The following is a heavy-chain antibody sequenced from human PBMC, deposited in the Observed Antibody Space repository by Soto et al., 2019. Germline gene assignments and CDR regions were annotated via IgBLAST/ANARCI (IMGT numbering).Heavy chain of an antibody. CDR3: ARPFGGSYDDAFDI. V-gene: IGHV3-7*01. CDR1: GFTFSTYC. J-gene: IGHJ3*02. D-gene: IGHD1-26*01. CDR2: IKQDGSDK. Sequence: PGGSLRLSCAASGFTFSTYCMSSVRQAPGKGLEWVATIKQDGSDKYYVDSVKGRFTISRDNSKNSLYLQMNSLRAEDTAVYYCARPFGGSYDDAFDIWGQGTMVTVSS.